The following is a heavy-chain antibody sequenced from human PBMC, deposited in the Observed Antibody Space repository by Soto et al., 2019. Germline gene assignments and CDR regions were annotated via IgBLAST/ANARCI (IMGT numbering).Heavy chain of an antibody. CDR1: GFTFSSYV. Sequence: VQLVESGGGVVQPGRSLRPSCVASGFTFSSYVMHWVRQAPGKGLEWVALISDDESKKYYADSVKGRFTISRDNSKNTLFLQMNSLISEDTAVYYCARTAGGRVRGALDIWGQGTMVTVSS. CDR2: ISDDESKK. V-gene: IGHV3-30-3*01. CDR3: ARTAGGRVRGALDI. D-gene: IGHD6-13*01. J-gene: IGHJ3*02.